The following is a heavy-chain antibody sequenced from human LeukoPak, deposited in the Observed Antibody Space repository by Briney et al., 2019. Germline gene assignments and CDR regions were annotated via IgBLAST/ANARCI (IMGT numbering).Heavy chain of an antibody. Sequence: PSETLSLTCTVSGGSISSSSYYWGRIRQPPGKGLEWIGSIYYSGSTYYNPSLKSRVTISVDTSKNQFSLKLSSVTAADTAVYYCARSYRKVRGVMSPPCYWGQGTLVTVSS. CDR3: ARSYRKVRGVMSPPCY. J-gene: IGHJ4*02. CDR1: GGSISSSSYY. D-gene: IGHD3-10*01. CDR2: IYYSGST. V-gene: IGHV4-39*01.